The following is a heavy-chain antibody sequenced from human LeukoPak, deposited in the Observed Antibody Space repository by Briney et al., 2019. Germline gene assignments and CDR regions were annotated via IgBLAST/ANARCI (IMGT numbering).Heavy chain of an antibody. V-gene: IGHV5-51*01. CDR1: GYLFTIYW. CDR3: ASAAPDAFDI. D-gene: IGHD6-25*01. Sequence: GGSLKISCQISGYLFTIYWIAWVRQLPGKGLEWMGIIYPGDSDTRYSPSFQGQVTISADKSISTAYLQWSSLKASDTAMYYCASAAPDAFDIWGQGTMVTVSS. CDR2: IYPGDSDT. J-gene: IGHJ3*02.